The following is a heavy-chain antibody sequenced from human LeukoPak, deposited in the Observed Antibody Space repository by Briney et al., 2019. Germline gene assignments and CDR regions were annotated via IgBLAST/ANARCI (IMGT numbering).Heavy chain of an antibody. D-gene: IGHD6-19*01. CDR2: ISGGGSST. Sequence: GVSLRLSCAASGFTFSSYAMNWVRQPPGKGLEWVSTISGGGSSTYYANSVKGRFTISRDNSKNTLYLQMNSLRAEDTAIYYCAKDTGYSRGWLLFWGQGTLVTVSS. J-gene: IGHJ4*02. CDR1: GFTFSSYA. CDR3: AKDTGYSRGWLLF. V-gene: IGHV3-23*01.